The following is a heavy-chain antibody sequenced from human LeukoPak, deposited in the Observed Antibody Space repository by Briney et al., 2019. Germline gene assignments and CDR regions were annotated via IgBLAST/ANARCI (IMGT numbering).Heavy chain of an antibody. Sequence: VASVKVSCKVSGGTFSSYAISWVRQAPGQGLEWMGGIIPIFGTANYAQKFQGRVTITTDESTSTAYMELSSLRSEDTAVYYCARGGPAAFWSGYYDYWGQGTLVTVSS. CDR3: ARGGPAAFWSGYYDY. CDR2: IIPIFGTA. CDR1: GGTFSSYA. J-gene: IGHJ4*02. V-gene: IGHV1-69*05. D-gene: IGHD3-3*01.